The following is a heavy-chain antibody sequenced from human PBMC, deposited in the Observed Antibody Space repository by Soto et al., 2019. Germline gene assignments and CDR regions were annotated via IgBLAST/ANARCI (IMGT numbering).Heavy chain of an antibody. CDR2: IGTAGDT. V-gene: IGHV3-13*01. CDR1: GFTFSSYD. D-gene: IGHD3-10*01. Sequence: PGGSLRLSCAASGFTFSSYDMHWVRQATGKGLEWVSAIGTAGDTYYPGSVKGRFTISRENAKNSLYLQMNSLRAEDTAVYYCARAAFIRYYYGMHVWGQGTTVTVSS. J-gene: IGHJ6*02. CDR3: ARAAFIRYYYGMHV.